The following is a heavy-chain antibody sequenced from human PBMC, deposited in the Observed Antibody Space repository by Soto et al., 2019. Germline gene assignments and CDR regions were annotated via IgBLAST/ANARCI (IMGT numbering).Heavy chain of an antibody. CDR1: GFTFTGYG. Sequence: GGSLRLSCTASGFTFTGYGMHWVRQAPGKGLEWVAVISYDGSSKYYADSVKGRFTISRDNSKNTLFLQMHSLRAEDTAVYYCAKDTAVVIFDYWGQGTQVTVSS. J-gene: IGHJ4*02. V-gene: IGHV3-30*18. CDR3: AKDTAVVIFDY. CDR2: ISYDGSSK. D-gene: IGHD2-21*01.